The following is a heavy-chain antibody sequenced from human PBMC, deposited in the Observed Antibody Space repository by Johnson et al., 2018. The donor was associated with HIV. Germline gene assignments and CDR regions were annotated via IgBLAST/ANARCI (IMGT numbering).Heavy chain of an antibody. D-gene: IGHD5-12*01. V-gene: IGHV3-7*01. J-gene: IGHJ3*02. CDR2: IRQDGNEI. CDR3: AKDFSGYSGYGDAFDI. CDR1: RSSFSTYW. Sequence: VQLVESGGGLVQPGGSLKLSCAASRSSFSTYWMAWVRQAPGKRLEWLTNIRQDGNEINYADSVKGRFTISRDNSKNTLYLQMNSLRAEDTAVYYCAKDFSGYSGYGDAFDIWGQGTMVTVSS.